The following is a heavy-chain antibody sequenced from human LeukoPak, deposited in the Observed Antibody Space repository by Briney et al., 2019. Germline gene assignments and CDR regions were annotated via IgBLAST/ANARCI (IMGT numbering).Heavy chain of an antibody. CDR3: ARQLYVSGSYYAPMDV. CDR1: GGSISSSSYY. CDR2: IYYSGST. J-gene: IGHJ6*03. V-gene: IGHV4-39*01. Sequence: SETLSLTCTVSGGSISSSSYYWGWIRQPPGKGLEWIGSIYYSGSTYYNPSLKSRVTISIDTSKNQFSLKLSSVTAADTAVYFCARQLYVSGSYYAPMDVWGKGTTVTISS. D-gene: IGHD3-10*01.